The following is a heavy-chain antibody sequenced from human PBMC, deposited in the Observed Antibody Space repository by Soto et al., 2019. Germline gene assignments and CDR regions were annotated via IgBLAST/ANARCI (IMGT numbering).Heavy chain of an antibody. J-gene: IGHJ4*02. CDR1: GGSITRGGYF. Sequence: SETLSLTCTVSGGSITRGGYFWSWIRQHPGRGLECIGFIYYTGSTYYNPALQSRVTISVDTSENQFSLKLSSVTAADTAVYYCARGGSFGAGSYYNLDYWGQGLLVTVSS. CDR3: ARGGSFGAGSYYNLDY. D-gene: IGHD3-10*01. V-gene: IGHV4-31*03. CDR2: IYYTGST.